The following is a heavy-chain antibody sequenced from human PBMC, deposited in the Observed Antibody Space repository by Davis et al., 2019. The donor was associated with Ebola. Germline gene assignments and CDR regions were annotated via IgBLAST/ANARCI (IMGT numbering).Heavy chain of an antibody. CDR1: RFTFNNYA. CDR3: AREDSSGYLDY. V-gene: IGHV3-23*01. CDR2: ISGSGGST. Sequence: GGSLRLSCAASRFTFNNYAMSWVRQAPGKGLEWVSAISGSGGSTYYADSVKGRFTISRDNSKNTLYLQMNSLRAENTAVYYCAREDSSGYLDYWGQGTLVTVSS. D-gene: IGHD3-22*01. J-gene: IGHJ4*02.